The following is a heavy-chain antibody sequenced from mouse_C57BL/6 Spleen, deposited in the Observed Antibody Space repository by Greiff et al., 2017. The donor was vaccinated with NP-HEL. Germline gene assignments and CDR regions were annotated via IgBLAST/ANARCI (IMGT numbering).Heavy chain of an antibody. Sequence: EVQLQQSGPELVKPGASVKMSCKASGYTFTDYNMHWVKQSHGKSLEWIGYINPNNGGTSYNQKFKGKATLTVNKSSSTAYMELRSLTSEDSAVYYCARSGNYGSSYGHYWGQGTTLTVSS. V-gene: IGHV1-22*01. CDR3: ARSGNYGSSYGHY. CDR1: GYTFTDYN. D-gene: IGHD1-1*01. J-gene: IGHJ2*01. CDR2: INPNNGGT.